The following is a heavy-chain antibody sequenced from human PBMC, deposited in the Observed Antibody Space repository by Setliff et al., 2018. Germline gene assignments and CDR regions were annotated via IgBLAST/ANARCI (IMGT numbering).Heavy chain of an antibody. CDR1: GGSISSSSYY. J-gene: IGHJ6*03. CDR3: ARDRLLVGARYAMDV. CDR2: IYYSGST. D-gene: IGHD1-26*01. V-gene: IGHV4-39*07. Sequence: SETLSLTCTVSGGSISSSSYYWGWIRQPPGKGLEWIGSIYYSGSTYYNPSLKSRVTISVDTSKSQFSLKLSPVTAADTAVYYCARDRLLVGARYAMDVWGKGTTVTVS.